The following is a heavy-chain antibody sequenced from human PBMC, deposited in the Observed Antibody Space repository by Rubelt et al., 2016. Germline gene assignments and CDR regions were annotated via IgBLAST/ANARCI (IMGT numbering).Heavy chain of an antibody. CDR2: FDPEDGET. J-gene: IGHJ4*02. Sequence: QVQLVQSGAEVKKPGASVKVSCTVSGYTFTESSMHWVRQAPGKGLEWTGGFDPEDGETIYAKKFQGRGTMTEDTTTGTAYMELSSLRSEDTAVYYWATVTGYWGQGTLVTVSS. V-gene: IGHV1-24*01. D-gene: IGHD2-21*02. CDR1: GYTFTESS. CDR3: ATVTGY.